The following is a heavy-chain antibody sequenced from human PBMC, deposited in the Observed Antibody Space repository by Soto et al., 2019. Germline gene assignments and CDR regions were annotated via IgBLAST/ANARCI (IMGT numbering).Heavy chain of an antibody. CDR1: GFSFDDYA. Sequence: EVQLVESGGGLVQPGRSLRLSCAASGFSFDDYAMHWVRQAPGKGLEWISGISWNSVSIDYADSVKGRFIVSRDNAKNSLYLQMNNLRAEDMALYYCAKERVRYLEDWGQGTLVTVSS. CDR3: AKERVRYLED. J-gene: IGHJ4*02. CDR2: ISWNSVSI. D-gene: IGHD3-9*01. V-gene: IGHV3-9*03.